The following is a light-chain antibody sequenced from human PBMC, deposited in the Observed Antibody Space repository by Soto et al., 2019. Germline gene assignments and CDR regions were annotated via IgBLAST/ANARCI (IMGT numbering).Light chain of an antibody. CDR3: QQYNNRLSLT. V-gene: IGKV3-15*01. J-gene: IGKJ3*01. Sequence: ETEVTRAPSTLSLYPRESATLYCRASQSVTAGYFAWYQQKSGQAPRLLIYGASTRATGIPARFSGSGSGTEFTLTISCLQSEDFAVYYRQQYNNRLSLTVGPGTKVDI. CDR1: QSVTAGY. CDR2: GAS.